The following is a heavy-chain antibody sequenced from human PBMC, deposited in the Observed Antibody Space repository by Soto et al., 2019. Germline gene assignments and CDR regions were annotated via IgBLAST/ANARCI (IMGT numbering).Heavy chain of an antibody. CDR1: GYSFTTYW. J-gene: IGHJ4*01. CDR2: VYPGDSDT. V-gene: IGHV5-51*01. D-gene: IGHD3-10*01. Sequence: ESLKISCKVSGYSFTTYWIDWVSQMTGKRLEWVGVVYPGDSDTGYSPSFEGHVTISVDKSISTAFLQWNSLKASDNAIYFCARQSTSAPKDYWGQGTLVTISS. CDR3: ARQSTSAPKDY.